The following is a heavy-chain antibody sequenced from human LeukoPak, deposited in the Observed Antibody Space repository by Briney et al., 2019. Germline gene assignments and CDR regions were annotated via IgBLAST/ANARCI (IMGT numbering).Heavy chain of an antibody. Sequence: GGSLRLSCAASGFTFSDYYMSWIRQAPGKGLEWVSYISSSGSTIYYADSVEGRFTISVDNAKNSLYLQMNSLRAEDTAVYYCARACRDGYNGGDWFDPWGQGTLVTVSS. V-gene: IGHV3-11*01. D-gene: IGHD5-24*01. J-gene: IGHJ5*02. CDR1: GFTFSDYY. CDR2: ISSSGSTI. CDR3: ARACRDGYNGGDWFDP.